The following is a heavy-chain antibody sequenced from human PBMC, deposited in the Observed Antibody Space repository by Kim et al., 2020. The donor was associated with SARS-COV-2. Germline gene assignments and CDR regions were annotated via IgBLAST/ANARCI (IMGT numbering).Heavy chain of an antibody. V-gene: IGHV3-30-3*01. CDR2: ISYDGSNK. D-gene: IGHD1-1*01. Sequence: GGSLRLSCAASGFTFSSYAMHWVRQAPGKGLEWVAVISYDGSNKYYADSVKGRFTISRDNSKNTLYLQMNSLRAEDTAVYYCARDFILEPTTYYGMDVWG. J-gene: IGHJ6*01. CDR3: ARDFILEPTTYYGMDV. CDR1: GFTFSSYA.